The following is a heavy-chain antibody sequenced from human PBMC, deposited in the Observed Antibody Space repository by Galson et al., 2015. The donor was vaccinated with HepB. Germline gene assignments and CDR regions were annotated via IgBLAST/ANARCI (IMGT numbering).Heavy chain of an antibody. Sequence: SLRLSCASSGFIFSTYGMHWIRQAPGKGLEWVAFISYDGSDKYYADSVKGRFTISRDNSKNTLYLHMNSLRAEDTAVYYCAKGDSNWSSSSVDYWGQGTLVTVSS. V-gene: IGHV3-30*18. D-gene: IGHD6-13*01. CDR3: AKGDSNWSSSSVDY. J-gene: IGHJ4*02. CDR2: ISYDGSDK. CDR1: GFIFSTYG.